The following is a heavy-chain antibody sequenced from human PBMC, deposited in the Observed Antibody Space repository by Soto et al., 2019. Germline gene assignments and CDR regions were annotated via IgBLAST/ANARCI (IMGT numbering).Heavy chain of an antibody. Sequence: VQMVQSGAEVKEPGSSVKVSCTNSGDTFSHYVMSWVRQAPGQVLEWMGSLAPISGSPNYAERFEGRLTISADAGTSTMYMELRSLKYDDTAVYYCARIGVGSRRWGQVTMVTVSS. V-gene: IGHV1-69*18. CDR1: GDTFSHYV. CDR2: LAPISGSP. J-gene: IGHJ3*01. D-gene: IGHD1-26*01. CDR3: ARIGVGSRR.